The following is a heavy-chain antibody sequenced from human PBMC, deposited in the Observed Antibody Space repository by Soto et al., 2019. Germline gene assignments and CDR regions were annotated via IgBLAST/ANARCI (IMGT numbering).Heavy chain of an antibody. Sequence: QVHLVQSGAEVKKPGASVKVSCKASGYTFTSYGITWVRQAPGHGLEGMGWICAHHGNTDYAQKLQGRVIVTRDTSTSTAYMELRSLRSDDTAVYYCARGRYGDYWGQGALVTVSS. CDR3: ARGRYGDY. CDR1: GYTFTSYG. CDR2: ICAHHGNT. D-gene: IGHD1-1*01. J-gene: IGHJ4*02. V-gene: IGHV1-18*01.